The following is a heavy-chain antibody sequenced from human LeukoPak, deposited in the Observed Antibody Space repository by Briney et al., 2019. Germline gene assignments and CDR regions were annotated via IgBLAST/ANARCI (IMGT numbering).Heavy chain of an antibody. CDR3: TTALD. V-gene: IGHV3-15*01. Sequence: GGSLRLSCAASGFTFSNAWMSWVRQAPGKGLEWVGCIKSKTDGGTTDYAAPVKGRFTISRDDSKNTLYLQMNSLKTEDTAVYYCTTALDWGQGTLVTVSS. J-gene: IGHJ4*02. CDR1: GFTFSNAW. CDR2: IKSKTDGGTT. D-gene: IGHD6-13*01.